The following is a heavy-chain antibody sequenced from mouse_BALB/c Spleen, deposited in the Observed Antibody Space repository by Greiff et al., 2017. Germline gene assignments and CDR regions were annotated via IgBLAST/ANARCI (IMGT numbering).Heavy chain of an antibody. Sequence: EVKLVESGAELVKPGASVKLSCTASGFNIKDTYMHWVKQRPEQGLEWIGRIDPANGNTKYDPKFQGKATITADTSSNTAYLQLSSLTSEDTAVDYCARDDGTGYFDYWGQGTTLTVSS. J-gene: IGHJ2*01. CDR3: ARDDGTGYFDY. CDR2: IDPANGNT. V-gene: IGHV14-3*02. D-gene: IGHD2-3*01. CDR1: GFNIKDTY.